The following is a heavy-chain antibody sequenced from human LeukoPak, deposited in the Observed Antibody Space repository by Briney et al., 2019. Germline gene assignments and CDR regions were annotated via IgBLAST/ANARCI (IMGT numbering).Heavy chain of an antibody. CDR2: INHSGST. V-gene: IGHV4-34*01. CDR1: GGSFSGYY. CDR3: ARRRLSSSWSPRPYNWFDP. J-gene: IGHJ5*02. Sequence: PSETLSLTCAVYGGSFSGYYWSWIRQPPGKGLEWIGEINHSGSTNYNPSLKSRVTISVDTSKNQYSLKLSSVTAADTAVYYCARRRLSSSWSPRPYNWFDPWGHGTLVTVSS. D-gene: IGHD6-13*01.